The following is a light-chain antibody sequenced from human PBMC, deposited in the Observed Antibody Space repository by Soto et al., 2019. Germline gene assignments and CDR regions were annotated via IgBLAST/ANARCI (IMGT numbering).Light chain of an antibody. CDR3: QQRGNRPPLT. CDR2: DAS. CDR1: QTISTS. V-gene: IGKV3-11*01. J-gene: IGKJ4*01. Sequence: EIVLTQSPATLSLSPGERATLSCRASQTISTSLAWYQQKPGQAPRLLIYDASDRATGIPARFSGSGSGTDFTLTISSLEPEDFAVYYCQQRGNRPPLTFGGGTKVEIK.